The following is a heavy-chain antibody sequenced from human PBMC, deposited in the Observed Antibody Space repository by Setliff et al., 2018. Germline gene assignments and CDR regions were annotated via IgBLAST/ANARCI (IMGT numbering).Heavy chain of an antibody. J-gene: IGHJ4*02. Sequence: ASVKVSCKASGYTFTSYYMHWVRQAPGQGLEWMGIINPSGGSTSYAQKFQGRVTMTRDTSTNTVYMELSSLRSEDTAVYYCARTGTRDDYFDYWGQGTLVTVSS. V-gene: IGHV1-46*01. D-gene: IGHD1-1*01. CDR1: GYTFTSYY. CDR3: ARTGTRDDYFDY. CDR2: INPSGGST.